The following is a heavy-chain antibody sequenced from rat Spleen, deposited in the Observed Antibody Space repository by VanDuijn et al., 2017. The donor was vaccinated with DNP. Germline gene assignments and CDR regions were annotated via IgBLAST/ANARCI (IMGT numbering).Heavy chain of an antibody. CDR3: ATRQLGDY. Sequence: EVKLVESGGGLVQPGRSLKLSCTASGFTLSSSDMAWVRQTPTLGLEWVASISASGGDTHYRDSVKGRFSIFRDNIKGTLHLQMDSLRSEDTATYYCATRQLGDYWGQGVMVTVSS. CDR2: ISASGGDT. CDR1: GFTLSSSD. D-gene: IGHD5-1*01. V-gene: IGHV5-25*01. J-gene: IGHJ2*01.